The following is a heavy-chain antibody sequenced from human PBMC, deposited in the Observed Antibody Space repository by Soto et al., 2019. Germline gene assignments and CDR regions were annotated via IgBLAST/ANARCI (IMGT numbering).Heavy chain of an antibody. D-gene: IGHD3-3*01. Sequence: GGSLRLSCAASGFTFSSYWMSWVRQAPGKGLEWVANIKQDGSEKYYVDSVKGRFTISRDNAKNSLYLQMNSLRAEDTAVYYCAREYYDFWSGYTPYSGMDVWGQGTTVTVSS. CDR1: GFTFSSYW. CDR3: AREYYDFWSGYTPYSGMDV. J-gene: IGHJ6*02. CDR2: IKQDGSEK. V-gene: IGHV3-7*01.